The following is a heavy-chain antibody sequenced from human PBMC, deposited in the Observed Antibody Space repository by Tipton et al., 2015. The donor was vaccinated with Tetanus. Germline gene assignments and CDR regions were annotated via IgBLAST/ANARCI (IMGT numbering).Heavy chain of an antibody. Sequence: SLRLSCAASGFNFLNYEMSWVRQAPGKGLEWVSQISASGDATYYADSVKGRYTISRDNSKNAIYLQMNSLRAEDTAIYFCAKARRWSFVGGYFAGWGRGPLVAVSS. D-gene: IGHD1-26*01. CDR1: GFNFLNYE. V-gene: IGHV3-23*01. CDR3: AKARRWSFVGGYFAG. CDR2: ISASGDAT. J-gene: IGHJ4*02.